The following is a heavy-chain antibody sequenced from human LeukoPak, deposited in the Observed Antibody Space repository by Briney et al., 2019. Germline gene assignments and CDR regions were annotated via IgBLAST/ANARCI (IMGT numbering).Heavy chain of an antibody. D-gene: IGHD3-16*01. Sequence: GESLKISCKGSGYRFTDYWIGWVRQMPGKGLEWMGIIYPGDSDTRYSPSFQGQVTISVDQSISTAYLQWSSLKASDTAMFYCARVSYDYIWGIIYYFDYWGQGTLVTVSS. V-gene: IGHV5-51*01. J-gene: IGHJ4*02. CDR1: GYRFTDYW. CDR2: IYPGDSDT. CDR3: ARVSYDYIWGIIYYFDY.